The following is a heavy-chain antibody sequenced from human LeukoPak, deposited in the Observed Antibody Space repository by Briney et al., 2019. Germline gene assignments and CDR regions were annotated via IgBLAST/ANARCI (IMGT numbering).Heavy chain of an antibody. CDR1: GYTFTYND. CDR2: MNPGTANT. D-gene: IGHD2-15*01. CDR3: ARGRAAAD. Sequence: ASLKVSCKASGYTFTYNDINWVRQATGQGLEWMGWMNPGTANTGYSQKFQGRLAMTADTSINTAYMELSGLTSEDTAVYYCARGRAAADWGQGTLVTVSS. J-gene: IGHJ4*02. V-gene: IGHV1-8*01.